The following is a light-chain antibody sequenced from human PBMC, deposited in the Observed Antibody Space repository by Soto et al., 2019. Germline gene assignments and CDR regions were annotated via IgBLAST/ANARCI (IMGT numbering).Light chain of an antibody. CDR1: QSVSRSY. J-gene: IGKJ4*01. Sequence: EIVLTQSPGTLSLSPGERATLSCRASQSVSRSYLTWYQHKPGQAPRLLMYGASSRATGIPDRFSGSGSGTDFTLTISRLEPEAFAVYYCQHYGTSLTFGGGTNVEIK. CDR2: GAS. CDR3: QHYGTSLT. V-gene: IGKV3-20*01.